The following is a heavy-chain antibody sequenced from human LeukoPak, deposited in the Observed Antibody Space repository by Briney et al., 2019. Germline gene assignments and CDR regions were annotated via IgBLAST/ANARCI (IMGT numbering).Heavy chain of an antibody. CDR1: GFSLSGYW. CDR2: NNGDGSTT. V-gene: IGHV3-74*01. J-gene: IGHJ5*02. CDR3: ARDPRNVGLAP. D-gene: IGHD2-15*01. Sequence: HTGGSLRLSCVASGFSLSGYWMYWVRQAPGKGLMYISRNNGDGSTTNYADVVKGRFTMSRDNVKNTLYLQMNSLRVEDTAVYYCARDPRNVGLAPWGQGTLVTVSS.